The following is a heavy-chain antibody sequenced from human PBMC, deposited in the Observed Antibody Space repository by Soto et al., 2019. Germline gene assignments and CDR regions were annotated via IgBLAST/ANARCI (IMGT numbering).Heavy chain of an antibody. V-gene: IGHV3-21*01. J-gene: IGHJ5*02. CDR1: GFTFSSYS. D-gene: IGHD3-3*01. CDR3: AREGVLGGVTFDP. Sequence: GGSLRLSCAASGFTFSSYSMNWVRQAPGKGLEWVSSISSSSSYIYYADSVKGRFTISRDNAKNSLYLQMNSLRAEDTAVYYCAREGVLGGVTFDPWGQGTLVTVSS. CDR2: ISSSSSYI.